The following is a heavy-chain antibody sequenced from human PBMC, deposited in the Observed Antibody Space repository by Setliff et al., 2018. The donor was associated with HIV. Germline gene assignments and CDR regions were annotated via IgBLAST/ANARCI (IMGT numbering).Heavy chain of an antibody. V-gene: IGHV1-69*13. CDR2: VIPIFGTA. CDR1: GDTFNSYA. CDR3: AKGGYYDSTGYYYYYLYYLDE. J-gene: IGHJ6*03. Sequence: SVKVSCKASGDTFNSYAISWVRQAPGQGLERMGGVIPIFGTANYAQKFQGRVTITADESTSTAYMELSSLRSEDTAVCYCAKGGYYDSTGYYYYYLYYLDEWGKGTTVTVSS. D-gene: IGHD3-22*01.